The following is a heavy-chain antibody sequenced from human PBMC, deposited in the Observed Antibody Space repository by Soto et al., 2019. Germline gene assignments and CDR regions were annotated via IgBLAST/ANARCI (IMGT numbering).Heavy chain of an antibody. CDR3: AKLYWNPRYFDY. J-gene: IGHJ4*02. Sequence: GSLRLSCAASGFTFSSVAMAWVRQAPGKGLEWVSSITDSGGSTDYADSVKGRFTISRDNSRNTLHLQMNSLRADDTAVYYCAKLYWNPRYFDYWGQGTRVTVSS. D-gene: IGHD1-1*01. CDR2: ITDSGGST. CDR1: GFTFSSVA. V-gene: IGHV3-23*01.